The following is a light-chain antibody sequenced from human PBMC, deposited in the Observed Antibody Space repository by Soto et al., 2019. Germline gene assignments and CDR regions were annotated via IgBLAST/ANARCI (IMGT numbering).Light chain of an antibody. CDR1: SSNIGAGYD. J-gene: IGLJ3*02. CDR2: GNS. V-gene: IGLV1-40*01. CDR3: QSYDSSLSGWV. Sequence: QSVLTQPPSVSGAPGQRVTISCTGSSSNIGAGYDVHWYQQLPGTAPKLLIYGNSNRPSGVPDRFSGSKSGTSASLAITGLLAEDEADYYCQSYDSSLSGWVFGGGTKVTFL.